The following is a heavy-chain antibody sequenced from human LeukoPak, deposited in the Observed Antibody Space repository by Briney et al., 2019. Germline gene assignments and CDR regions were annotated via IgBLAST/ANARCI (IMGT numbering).Heavy chain of an antibody. Sequence: PSETLSLTCTVSGYSISSGYYWGWIRQPPGKGLEWIGSIYHSGSTYYNPSLKSRVTISVDTSKNQFSLKLSSVTAADAAVYYCARGRYSKSVDYWGQGTLVTVSS. CDR2: IYHSGST. D-gene: IGHD4-11*01. CDR3: ARGRYSKSVDY. J-gene: IGHJ4*02. V-gene: IGHV4-38-2*02. CDR1: GYSISSGYY.